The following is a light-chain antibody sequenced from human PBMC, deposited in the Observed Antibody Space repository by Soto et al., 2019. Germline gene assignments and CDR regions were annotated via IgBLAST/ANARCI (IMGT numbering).Light chain of an antibody. J-gene: IGKJ1*01. V-gene: IGKV1-6*01. CDR1: QGIRND. CDR3: LQDYNYPRT. Sequence: AIEMTQSPSSLSASVGDRVTITCRASQGIRNDLGWYQQKPGRAPKLLIYAASSLQSGIPSRFGGSGSGTEFTLTISSLQPEDFATYYCLQDYNYPRTFGQGTKVEIK. CDR2: AAS.